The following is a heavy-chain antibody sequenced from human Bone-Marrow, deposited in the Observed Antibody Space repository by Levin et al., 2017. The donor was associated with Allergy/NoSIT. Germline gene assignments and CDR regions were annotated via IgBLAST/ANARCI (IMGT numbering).Heavy chain of an antibody. CDR1: GGSISSGGYS. Sequence: SQTLSLTCAVSGGSISSGGYSWSWIRQPPGKGLEWIGYIYHSGSTYYNPSLKSRVTISVDRSKNQFSLKLSSVTAADTAVYYCARGIVATIRGYNWFDPWGQGTLVTVSS. CDR3: ARGIVATIRGYNWFDP. CDR2: IYHSGST. J-gene: IGHJ5*02. D-gene: IGHD5-12*01. V-gene: IGHV4-30-2*01.